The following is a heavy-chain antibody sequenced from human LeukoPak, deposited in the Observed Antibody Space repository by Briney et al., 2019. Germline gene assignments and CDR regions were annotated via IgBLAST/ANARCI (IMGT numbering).Heavy chain of an antibody. CDR1: GFTFSSYA. Sequence: GGSLRLSCAASGFTFSSYAMSWVRQAPGKGLEWVSTISGDGENTNYADSVKGRFTISRDNSKNTLYLQMNSLRAEDTAVYYCERYTYYYDSSGYPFDYWGQGTLVTVSS. CDR3: ERYTYYYDSSGYPFDY. D-gene: IGHD3-22*01. CDR2: ISGDGENT. V-gene: IGHV3-23*01. J-gene: IGHJ4*02.